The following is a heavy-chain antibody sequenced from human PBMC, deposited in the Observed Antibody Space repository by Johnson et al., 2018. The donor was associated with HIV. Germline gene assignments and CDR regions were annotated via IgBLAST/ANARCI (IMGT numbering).Heavy chain of an antibody. CDR1: GFTVSNNY. V-gene: IGHV3-66*02. CDR2: IYSGGAT. CDR3: ASPREPRKFYTSGWFDAFDI. Sequence: VQLVESGGGLVQPGGSLRLACAASGFTVSNNYMSWVRQAPGKGLEWISLIYSGGATYYADSVKGRFTISRDNSKNTLYLQMNSRRPEDTAVYCCASPREPRKFYTSGWFDAFDIWGQGTMVTVSS. D-gene: IGHD6-19*01. J-gene: IGHJ3*02.